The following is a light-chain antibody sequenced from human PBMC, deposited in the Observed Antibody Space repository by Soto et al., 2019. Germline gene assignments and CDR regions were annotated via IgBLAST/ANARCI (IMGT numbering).Light chain of an antibody. CDR2: RAY. CDR3: QQYATFPRT. V-gene: IGKV1-5*03. J-gene: IGKJ1*01. Sequence: DIQMTQSPSTLSASVGDRITITCRASQSIIRWLAWYQQKPGKAPKLLMYRAYTLEIGVPSRFSGSGSGTEFTLTISSLQPDDFATYHCQQYATFPRTFGQGTKVEIK. CDR1: QSIIRW.